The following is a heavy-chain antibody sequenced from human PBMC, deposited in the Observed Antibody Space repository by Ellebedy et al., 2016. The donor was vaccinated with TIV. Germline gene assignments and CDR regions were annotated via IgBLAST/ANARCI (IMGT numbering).Heavy chain of an antibody. D-gene: IGHD6-19*01. CDR2: ISAYNGNT. CDR1: GYTFTSYG. Sequence: ASVKVSCKASGYTFTSYGISWVRQAPGQGLEWMGWISAYNGNTNYAQKLQGRVTMTTDTSTSTADMELRSLRSDDTAVYFCARQINVAGSGWYGYWGQGTLVTVSS. J-gene: IGHJ4*02. CDR3: ARQINVAGSGWYGY. V-gene: IGHV1-18*04.